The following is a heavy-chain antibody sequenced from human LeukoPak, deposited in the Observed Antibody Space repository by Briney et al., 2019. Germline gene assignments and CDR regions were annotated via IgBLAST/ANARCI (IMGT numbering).Heavy chain of an antibody. CDR2: IKRIIDGGTT. V-gene: IGHV3-15*01. Sequence: GGSLRLSCAVSGFXFSNTWINWVRQAPGKGLEWVGRIKRIIDGGTTDYAAPVKGRFTVSRDDSINTLYLQMSSLKTEDTAVYYCAAQGGSGDLRYWGQGTLVTVSS. CDR3: AAQGGSGDLRY. CDR1: GFXFSNTW. D-gene: IGHD4-17*01. J-gene: IGHJ4*02.